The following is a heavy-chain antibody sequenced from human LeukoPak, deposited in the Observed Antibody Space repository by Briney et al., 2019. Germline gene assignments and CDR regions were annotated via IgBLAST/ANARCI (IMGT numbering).Heavy chain of an antibody. J-gene: IGHJ3*02. D-gene: IGHD3-10*01. CDR2: IIPIFGTA. CDR1: GGTFSSYA. Sequence: SVKVSCKASGGTFSSYAISWVRQAPGQGLEWMGGIIPIFGTANYAQKFQGRVTITADESTSTAYMELSSLRSEDTAVYYCTREGVGVRDSVAFDIWGQGTMVTVSS. V-gene: IGHV1-69*01. CDR3: TREGVGVRDSVAFDI.